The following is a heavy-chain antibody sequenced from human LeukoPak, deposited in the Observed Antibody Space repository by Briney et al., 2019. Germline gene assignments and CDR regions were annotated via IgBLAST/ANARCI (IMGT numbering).Heavy chain of an antibody. D-gene: IGHD3-22*01. CDR2: IKQDGSEK. CDR1: GFTFSSYW. Sequence: PGGSLRLSCAASGFTFSSYWMSWVRQAPGKGLEWVVNIKQDGSEKYYVDSVKGRFTISRDNAKNSLYLQMNSLRAEDTAVYYCARDLYYDSGGYYYYFDYWGQGTLVTVSS. V-gene: IGHV3-7*01. J-gene: IGHJ4*02. CDR3: ARDLYYDSGGYYYYFDY.